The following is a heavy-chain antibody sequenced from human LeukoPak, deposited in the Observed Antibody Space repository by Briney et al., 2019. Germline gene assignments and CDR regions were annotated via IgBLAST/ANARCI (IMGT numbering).Heavy chain of an antibody. D-gene: IGHD6-13*01. Sequence: GGSLRLSCAASGFTFSSYGMHWVRQAPGKGLEWVAFIRYDGSNKYYADSVKGRFTISRDNSKNTLYLQMNSLRAEDTAVYYCAKVGIAAAGTLLDYYYYYMDVWGKGTTVTISS. CDR1: GFTFSSYG. CDR2: IRYDGSNK. V-gene: IGHV3-30*02. J-gene: IGHJ6*03. CDR3: AKVGIAAAGTLLDYYYYYMDV.